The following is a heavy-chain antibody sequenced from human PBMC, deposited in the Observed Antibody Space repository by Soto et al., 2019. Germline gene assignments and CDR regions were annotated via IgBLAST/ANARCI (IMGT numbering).Heavy chain of an antibody. CDR2: ISGSGGSK. D-gene: IGHD3-22*01. CDR3: AKEYDCSGYYPDY. V-gene: IGHV3-23*01. J-gene: IGHJ4*02. Sequence: RLSCAASGFTFSDFYMTWIRQAPGKGLEWVSVISGSGGSKYFADSVKGRLTISRDNSKNTLYLQMSSLRAEDTALYYCAKEYDCSGYYPDYWCQGTLVTVSS. CDR1: GFTFSDFY.